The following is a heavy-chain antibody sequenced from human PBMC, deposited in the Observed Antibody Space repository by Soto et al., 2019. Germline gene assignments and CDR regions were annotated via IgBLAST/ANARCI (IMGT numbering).Heavy chain of an antibody. CDR3: AKETDHYYDSSGYDDY. D-gene: IGHD3-22*01. CDR1: GFTFSSYA. CDR2: ISGSGGST. V-gene: IGHV3-23*01. J-gene: IGHJ4*02. Sequence: HPGGSLRLSCAASGFTFSSYAMSWVRQAPGKGLEWVSAISGSGGSTYYADSVKGRFTISRDNSKNTLYLQMNSLRAEDTAVYYCAKETDHYYDSSGYDDYWGQGTLVTVSS.